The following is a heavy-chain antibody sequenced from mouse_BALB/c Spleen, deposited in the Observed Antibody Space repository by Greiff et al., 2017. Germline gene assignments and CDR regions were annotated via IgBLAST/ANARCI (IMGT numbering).Heavy chain of an antibody. Sequence: DVKLVESGGGLVQPKGSLKLSCAASGFTFNTYAMNWVRQAPGKGLEWVARIRSKSNNYATYYADSVKDRFTISRDDSQSMLYLQMNNLKTEDTAMYYCVRHNDGYYPYAMDYWGQGTSVTVSS. V-gene: IGHV10-1*02. CDR1: GFTFNTYA. J-gene: IGHJ4*01. CDR3: VRHNDGYYPYAMDY. D-gene: IGHD2-3*01. CDR2: IRSKSNNYAT.